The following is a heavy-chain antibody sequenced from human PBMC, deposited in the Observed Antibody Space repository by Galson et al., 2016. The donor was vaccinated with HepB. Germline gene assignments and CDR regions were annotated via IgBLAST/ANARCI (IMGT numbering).Heavy chain of an antibody. J-gene: IGHJ6*02. V-gene: IGHV1-18*01. CDR1: GYIFSSYG. Sequence: SCKASGYIFSSYGVSWVRQAPGQGLEWMEWISTYNGNTNYAQKVQGRVTMTTDTSTSTAYMELRSLRSGDTAVYYCARDKGYDYSAMDVWGQGTTVTVSS. CDR2: ISTYNGNT. CDR3: ARDKGYDYSAMDV.